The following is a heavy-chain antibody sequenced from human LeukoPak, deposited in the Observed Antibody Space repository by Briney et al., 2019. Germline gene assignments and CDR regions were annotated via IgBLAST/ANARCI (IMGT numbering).Heavy chain of an antibody. CDR2: ISGSGGST. CDR3: ATDRKRGSYYGGDY. D-gene: IGHD3-22*01. Sequence: GGSLRLSCAASGFTFSSFAMSWVRQAPGKGLEWVSGISGSGGSTYYADSVKGRFTISRDNSKNTLYLQVNSLRAEDTAVYYCATDRKRGSYYGGDYWGQGTLVTVSS. V-gene: IGHV3-23*01. J-gene: IGHJ4*02. CDR1: GFTFSSFA.